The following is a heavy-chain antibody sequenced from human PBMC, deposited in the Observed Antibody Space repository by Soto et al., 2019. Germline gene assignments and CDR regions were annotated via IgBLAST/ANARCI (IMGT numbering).Heavy chain of an antibody. J-gene: IGHJ4*02. D-gene: IGHD2-21*02. Sequence: QLQLQESGPGLVKPSETLSLTCTVSGGSISSSSYYWGWIRQPPGKGLEWIGSIYYSGSTYYNPSLKSRVTIAVDTSKNQCSLKLSSVTAADTAVYYCARGAYWGGDCYLTPFDYWGQGTLVTVSS. CDR3: ARGAYWGGDCYLTPFDY. CDR1: GGSISSSSYY. CDR2: IYYSGST. V-gene: IGHV4-39*01.